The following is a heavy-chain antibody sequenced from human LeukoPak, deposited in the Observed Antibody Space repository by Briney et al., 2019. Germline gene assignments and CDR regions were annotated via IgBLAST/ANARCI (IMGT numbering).Heavy chain of an antibody. CDR2: IWYDGSNK. V-gene: IGHV3-33*01. CDR1: GFTFSSYG. D-gene: IGHD3-9*01. Sequence: GGSLRLSCAASGFTFSSYGMHWVRQAPGKGLEWVAVIWYDGSNKYYADSVKGRFTISRDNSKNTLYLQMNSLRAEDTAVYYCATSILTGYYPNYWGQGTLVTVSS. CDR3: ATSILTGYYPNY. J-gene: IGHJ4*02.